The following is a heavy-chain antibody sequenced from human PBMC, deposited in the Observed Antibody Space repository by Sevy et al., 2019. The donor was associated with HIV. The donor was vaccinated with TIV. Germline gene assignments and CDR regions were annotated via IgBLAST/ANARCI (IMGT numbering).Heavy chain of an antibody. D-gene: IGHD3-16*02. J-gene: IGHJ4*02. Sequence: SETLSLTCAVYSGSFSAYYWNWIRQPPGKGLEWIGEISHSGSTNYNPSLKSRVTMSVDTSMKQFSLKLSSVTAADTAVYYCARVLADDYIWGSHRPKYYFDFWGQGTLVTVSS. V-gene: IGHV4-34*01. CDR2: ISHSGST. CDR3: ARVLADDYIWGSHRPKYYFDF. CDR1: SGSFSAYY.